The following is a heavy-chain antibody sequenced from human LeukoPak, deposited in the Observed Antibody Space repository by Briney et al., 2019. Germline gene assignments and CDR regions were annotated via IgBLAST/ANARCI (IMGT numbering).Heavy chain of an antibody. CDR1: GDSISTNY. J-gene: IGHJ4*02. V-gene: IGHV4-59*08. CDR2: IDYSGTT. Sequence: KPSETLSLTCTVSGDSISTNYWTWIRQPPGRGLEWTGYIDYSGTTNYNPSLKSRVTMSVVTSKNQFSLKLSSVTAADTAVYYCARHGGSWTFDYWGQGILVTVSS. D-gene: IGHD1-26*01. CDR3: ARHGGSWTFDY.